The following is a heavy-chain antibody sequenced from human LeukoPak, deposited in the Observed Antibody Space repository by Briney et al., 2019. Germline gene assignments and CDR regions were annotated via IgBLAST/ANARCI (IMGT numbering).Heavy chain of an antibody. CDR3: ARVLVGTTSWFDP. CDR1: SYSTSSGYS. V-gene: IGHV4-38-2*01. D-gene: IGHD1-1*01. CDR2: IHYTGSA. J-gene: IGHJ5*02. Sequence: PSETLSLTCADCSYSTSSGYSWGWIRQPPGKGLEWIGNIHYTGSAYCNPSLKSRVTISLDTSKNHFSLDLTSVTATDTAVYYYARVLVGTTSWFDPRGQGTLVTVSS.